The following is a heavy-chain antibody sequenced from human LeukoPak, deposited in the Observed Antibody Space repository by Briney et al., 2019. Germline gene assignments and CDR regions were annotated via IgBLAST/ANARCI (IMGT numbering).Heavy chain of an antibody. CDR1: GNTFTSYY. CDR3: ARLSVQLLYGFDAFDI. Sequence: GASVKVSCKASGNTFTSYYMHWVRQAPGQGLEWMGIINPSGGSTSYAQKFQGRVTMTRDTSTSTVYMELSSLRSEDTAVYYCARLSVQLLYGFDAFDIWGQGTMVTVSS. CDR2: INPSGGST. J-gene: IGHJ3*02. V-gene: IGHV1-46*01. D-gene: IGHD2-2*02.